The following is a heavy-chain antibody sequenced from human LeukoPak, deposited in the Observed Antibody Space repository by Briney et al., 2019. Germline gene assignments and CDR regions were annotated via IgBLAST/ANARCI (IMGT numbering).Heavy chain of an antibody. D-gene: IGHD1-26*01. J-gene: IGHJ3*02. CDR3: ASEFVGATAGAFDI. Sequence: SETLSLTCTVSGGSISSSSYYWGWIRQPPGKGLEWIGSIYYSGSTYYNPSLKSRVTISVDTSKNQFSLKLSSVTAADTAVYYCASEFVGATAGAFDIWGQGTMVTVSS. V-gene: IGHV4-39*07. CDR2: IYYSGST. CDR1: GGSISSSSYY.